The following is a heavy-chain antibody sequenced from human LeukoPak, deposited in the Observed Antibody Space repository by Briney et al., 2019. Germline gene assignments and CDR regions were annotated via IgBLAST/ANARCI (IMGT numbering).Heavy chain of an antibody. CDR3: AKADYYYGSGTY. CDR1: GFTFSSYG. V-gene: IGHV3-23*01. J-gene: IGHJ4*02. D-gene: IGHD3-10*01. Sequence: GGSLRLSCAASGFTFSSYGMHWVRQAPGKGLEWVSAISGSGGSTYYADSVKGRFTISRDNSKNTLYLQMNSLRVEDTAVYYCAKADYYYGSGTYWGQGTLVTVSS. CDR2: ISGSGGST.